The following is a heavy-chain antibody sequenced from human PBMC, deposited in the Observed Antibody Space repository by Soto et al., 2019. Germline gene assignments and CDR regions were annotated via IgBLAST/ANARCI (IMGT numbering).Heavy chain of an antibody. CDR2: MNPNSGNT. CDR3: ARAYGAETFDF. D-gene: IGHD3-10*01. J-gene: IGHJ5*01. Sequence: ASVKVSCKASGYTFNNYDIHWVRQAPGHGLEWMGWMNPNSGNTGYAQNFRGRVTMTQNTAIGTAYMELSSLRSDDTATYYCARAYGAETFDFWGQGTRVTVSS. V-gene: IGHV1-8*02. CDR1: GYTFNNYD.